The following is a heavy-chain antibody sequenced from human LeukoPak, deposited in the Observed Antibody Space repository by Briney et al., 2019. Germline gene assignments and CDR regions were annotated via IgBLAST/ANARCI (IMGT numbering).Heavy chain of an antibody. Sequence: ASVKVSCKASGGTFSSYAISWVRQAPGQGLEWMGGIIPIFGAANYARKFQGRVTITTDESTSTAYMELTSLRSEDTAVYYCARGVGFLEYSYYYMDVWGKGTTATVSS. J-gene: IGHJ6*03. D-gene: IGHD3-3*02. CDR1: GGTFSSYA. CDR2: IIPIFGAA. V-gene: IGHV1-69*05. CDR3: ARGVGFLEYSYYYMDV.